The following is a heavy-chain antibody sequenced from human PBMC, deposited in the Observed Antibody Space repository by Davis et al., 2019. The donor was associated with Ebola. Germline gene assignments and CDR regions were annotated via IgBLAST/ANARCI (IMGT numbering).Heavy chain of an antibody. J-gene: IGHJ3*02. D-gene: IGHD2-15*01. CDR1: GYTFTSYD. CDR3: ARVLPSLLGYCSGGSCYPPGDAFDI. V-gene: IGHV1-46*01. CDR2: INPSGGST. Sequence: ASVKVSCKASGYTFTSYDINWVRQAPGQGLEWMGIINPSGGSTSYAKKFQGRVNMTRDTSTGTVYMELSSRRSEDTAVYYCARVLPSLLGYCSGGSCYPPGDAFDIWGQGTMVTVSS.